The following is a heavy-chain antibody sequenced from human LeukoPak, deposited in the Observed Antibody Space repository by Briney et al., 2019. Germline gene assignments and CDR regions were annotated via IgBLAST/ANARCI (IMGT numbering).Heavy chain of an antibody. Sequence: GSLRLSCAASGFTFSSYWMSWVRQAPGKGLEWVSSISSSSSYIYYADSVKGRFTISRDNAKNSLYLQMNSLRAEDTAVYYCARKDIVVVPAAFEEYYYYYMDVWAKGPRSPSP. V-gene: IGHV3-21*01. CDR1: GFTFSSYW. CDR2: ISSSSSYI. CDR3: ARKDIVVVPAAFEEYYYYYMDV. D-gene: IGHD2-2*01. J-gene: IGHJ6*03.